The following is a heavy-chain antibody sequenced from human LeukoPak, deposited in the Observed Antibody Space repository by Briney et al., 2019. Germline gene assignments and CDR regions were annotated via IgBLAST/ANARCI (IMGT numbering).Heavy chain of an antibody. D-gene: IGHD4-11*01. J-gene: IGHJ4*02. CDR3: ARCKDYPPDY. Sequence: SETLSLTCAVSGGSISSGGYSWSWIRQPPGKGLEWIGYIYHSGSTYYNPSLKSRVTISVDRSKNQFSLKLSSVTAADTAVYYCARCKDYPPDYWGQGTRVTVSS. CDR2: IYHSGST. V-gene: IGHV4-30-2*01. CDR1: GGSISSGGYS.